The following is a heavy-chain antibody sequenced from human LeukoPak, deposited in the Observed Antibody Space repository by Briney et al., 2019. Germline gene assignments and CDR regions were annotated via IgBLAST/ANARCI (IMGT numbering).Heavy chain of an antibody. V-gene: IGHV4-39*07. CDR3: ASSSYGDYAFDY. CDR1: GGSISSRPYH. D-gene: IGHD4-17*01. J-gene: IGHJ4*02. Sequence: PSETLSLTCTVSGGSISSRPYHWGWIRQSPGKGLECIGSIYHSGSTNYNPSLKSRVTISVDKSKNQFSLKLSSVTAADTAVYYCASSSYGDYAFDYWGQGTLVTVSS. CDR2: IYHSGST.